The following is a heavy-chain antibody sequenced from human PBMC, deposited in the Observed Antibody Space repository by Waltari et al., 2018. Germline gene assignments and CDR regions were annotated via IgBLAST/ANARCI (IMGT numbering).Heavy chain of an antibody. J-gene: IGHJ4*02. D-gene: IGHD3-3*01. Sequence: QVQVVESGGGVVQPGRSLRLSWAASGFSCGDYTMNWIRHTPGKGLEWVAYISYDGSNRYYAESVKGRFTISRDNSKNTLFLQMDSLRTEDTALYYCARISTWRATISPFDYWGQGTQVTVSS. CDR1: GFSCGDYT. V-gene: IGHV3-30-3*01. CDR3: ARISTWRATISPFDY. CDR2: ISYDGSNR.